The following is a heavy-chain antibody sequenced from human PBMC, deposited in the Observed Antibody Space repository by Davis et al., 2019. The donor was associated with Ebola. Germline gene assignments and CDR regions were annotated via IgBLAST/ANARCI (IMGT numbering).Heavy chain of an antibody. D-gene: IGHD5-18*01. Sequence: PSETLSLTCAISGDSVSTAGWNWIRQSPSRGLEWLGRTYYKSKWYNDYAASVKSRITINPDTSKNQFTLQLTSVTPEDTALYYCARDWLRGGMDVWGEGTTVTV. J-gene: IGHJ6*02. CDR3: ARDWLRGGMDV. V-gene: IGHV6-1*01. CDR1: GDSVSTAG. CDR2: TYYKSKWYN.